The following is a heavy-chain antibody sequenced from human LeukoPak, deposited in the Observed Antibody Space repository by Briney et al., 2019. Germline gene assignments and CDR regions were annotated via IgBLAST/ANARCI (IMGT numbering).Heavy chain of an antibody. CDR2: ISSSSSYI. V-gene: IGHV3-21*01. CDR1: GFTFSSYS. D-gene: IGHD6-13*01. CDR3: ARSRIAAADTDY. J-gene: IGHJ4*02. Sequence: GGSLRLSCAASGFTFSSYSMNWVRQAPGKGLEWVSSISSSSSYIYYADSVKGRFTISRDNAKNSLYLQMNSPRAEDTAVYYCARSRIAAADTDYWGQGTLVTVSS.